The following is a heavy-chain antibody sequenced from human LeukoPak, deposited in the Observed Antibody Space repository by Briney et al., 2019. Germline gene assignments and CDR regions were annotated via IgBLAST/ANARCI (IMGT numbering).Heavy chain of an antibody. CDR3: ARGYCSGGSCYPSGWFDP. V-gene: IGHV3-23*01. Sequence: PGGSLRLSCAASGFTFSSYGMSWVRQAPGKGLEWVSAISGSGGSTYYADSVKGRFTISRDNSKSTLYLQMNSLRAEDTAVYYCARGYCSGGSCYPSGWFDPWGQGTLVTVSS. D-gene: IGHD2-15*01. CDR2: ISGSGGST. CDR1: GFTFSSYG. J-gene: IGHJ5*02.